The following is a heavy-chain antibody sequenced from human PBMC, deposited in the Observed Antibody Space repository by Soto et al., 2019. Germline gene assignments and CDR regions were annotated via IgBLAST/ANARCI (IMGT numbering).Heavy chain of an antibody. CDR2: IIPIFGTA. Sequence: GASVKVSCKASGGTFSSYAISWVRQAPGQGLEWMGGIIPIFGTANYAQKFQGRVTITADKSTSTAYMELSSLRSEDTAVYYCARDNPLSGYDYYFDYWGQGTLVTVSS. D-gene: IGHD5-12*01. J-gene: IGHJ4*02. CDR3: ARDNPLSGYDYYFDY. CDR1: GGTFSSYA. V-gene: IGHV1-69*06.